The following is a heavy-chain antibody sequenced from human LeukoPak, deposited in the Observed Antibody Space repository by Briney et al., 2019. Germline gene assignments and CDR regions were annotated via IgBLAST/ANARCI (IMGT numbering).Heavy chain of an antibody. CDR3: AKAPDAHYYYYMDV. J-gene: IGHJ6*03. D-gene: IGHD2-2*01. CDR2: ISGSGGST. V-gene: IGHV3-23*01. CDR1: GFTFSSYA. Sequence: PGGSLRLSCAASGFTFSSYAMSWVRQAPGKGLEWVSAISGSGGSTYYADPVKGRFTISRDNSKNTLYLQMNSLRAEDTAVYYCAKAPDAHYYYYMDVWGKGTTVTVSS.